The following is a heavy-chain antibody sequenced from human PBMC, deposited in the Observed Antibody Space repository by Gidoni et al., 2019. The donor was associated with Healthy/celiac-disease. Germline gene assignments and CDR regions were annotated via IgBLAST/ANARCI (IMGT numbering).Heavy chain of an antibody. D-gene: IGHD1-1*01. J-gene: IGHJ4*02. Sequence: EVQLLESGGGLVQPGGSLRLSCAASGFTFSSYAMSWVRQAPGKGLEWVSAISGSGGSTYYADSVKGRFTISRDNSKNTLYLQMNSLRAEDTAVYYCATTRGRDPFFDYWGQGTLVTVSS. CDR3: ATTRGRDPFFDY. CDR2: ISGSGGST. V-gene: IGHV3-23*01. CDR1: GFTFSSYA.